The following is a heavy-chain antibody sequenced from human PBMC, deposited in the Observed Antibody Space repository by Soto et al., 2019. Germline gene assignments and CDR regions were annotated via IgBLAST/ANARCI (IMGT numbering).Heavy chain of an antibody. V-gene: IGHV3-30-3*01. CDR3: ARDYVGYSSAFDY. Sequence: GGSLRLSCAASGFTFSSYAMHWARQAPGKGLEWVAVISYDGSNKYYADSVKGRFTISRDNSKNTLYLQMNSLRAEDTAVYYCARDYVGYSSAFDYWGQGTLVTVSS. CDR2: ISYDGSNK. D-gene: IGHD6-19*01. J-gene: IGHJ4*02. CDR1: GFTFSSYA.